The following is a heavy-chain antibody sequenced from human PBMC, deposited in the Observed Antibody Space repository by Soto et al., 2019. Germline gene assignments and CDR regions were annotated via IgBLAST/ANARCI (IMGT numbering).Heavy chain of an antibody. CDR3: ARLLTYYYDSSGYYLIDY. V-gene: IGHV1-2*02. CDR1: GYTFTGYY. J-gene: IGHJ4*02. D-gene: IGHD3-22*01. Sequence: GASVKVSCKASGYTFTGYYMHWVRQAPGQGLEWMGWINPNSGGTNYAQKFQGRVTMTRDTSISTAYMELSRLRSDDTAVYYCARLLTYYYDSSGYYLIDYWGQGTLVTVS. CDR2: INPNSGGT.